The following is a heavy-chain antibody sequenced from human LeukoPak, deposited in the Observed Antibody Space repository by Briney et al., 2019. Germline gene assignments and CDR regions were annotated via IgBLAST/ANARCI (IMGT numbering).Heavy chain of an antibody. Sequence: SETLSLTCAVYGGSFSGYYWSWIRQPPGKGLEWIGEINHSGSTNYNPSLKSRVTISVDTSKNQFSLKLSSVTAADTAVYYCERRRSLRDGYIYYYFMDVWGKGTTVTVSS. D-gene: IGHD5-24*01. CDR1: GGSFSGYY. J-gene: IGHJ6*03. CDR3: ERRRSLRDGYIYYYFMDV. CDR2: INHSGST. V-gene: IGHV4-34*01.